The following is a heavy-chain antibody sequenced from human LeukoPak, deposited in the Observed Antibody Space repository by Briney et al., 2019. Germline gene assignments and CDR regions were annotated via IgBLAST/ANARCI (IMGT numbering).Heavy chain of an antibody. V-gene: IGHV3-23*01. CDR3: ARVDYYDPRGDAFDI. CDR2: ISGSGGST. J-gene: IGHJ3*02. CDR1: GFTFSSYA. D-gene: IGHD3-22*01. Sequence: PGGSLRLSCAASGFTFSSYAMSWVRQAPGKGLEWVSAISGSGGSTYYADSVKGRFTISRDNSKNTLYLQMNSLRAEDTAVYYCARVDYYDPRGDAFDIWGQGTMVTVSS.